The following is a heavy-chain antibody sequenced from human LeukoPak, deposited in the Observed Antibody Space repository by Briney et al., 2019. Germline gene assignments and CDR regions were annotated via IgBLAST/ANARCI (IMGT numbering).Heavy chain of an antibody. CDR1: GFAFSNYW. J-gene: IGHJ4*02. CDR2: MNEDGSEK. Sequence: GGSLRLSCAASGFAFSNYWMSWVRQAPGTGLEWVANMNEDGSEKNYVDSVKGRFTISRDNAQDSLYLQMNSLRAEDTAVYYCARDRGYSNFDYWGQGTLLTVSS. V-gene: IGHV3-7*01. D-gene: IGHD4-11*01. CDR3: ARDRGYSNFDY.